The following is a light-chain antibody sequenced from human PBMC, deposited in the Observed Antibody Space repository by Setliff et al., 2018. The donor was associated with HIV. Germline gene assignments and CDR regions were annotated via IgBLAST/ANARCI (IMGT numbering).Light chain of an antibody. CDR2: NNN. V-gene: IGLV1-51*01. Sequence: QSVLTQSPSVSAAPGQKVTISCSGSSSNIGNNYVSWYQQLPGTAPKLLIFNNNKRPSGIPDRFSGSKSGASAALGITGLQTGDEADYYCGAWDNSLSVYVFGSGTKVTVL. CDR1: SSNIGNNY. J-gene: IGLJ1*01. CDR3: GAWDNSLSVYV.